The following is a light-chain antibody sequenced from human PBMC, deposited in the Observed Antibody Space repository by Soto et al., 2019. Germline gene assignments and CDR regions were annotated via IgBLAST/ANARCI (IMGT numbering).Light chain of an antibody. CDR2: DAS. J-gene: IGKJ2*01. CDR3: HHYGYGADT. Sequence: EVVLTQSPGTLFLSPGERATLSCRASETVGSNYLAWYQQQPGQAPRLLIFDASIRATGIPDRFSGSGSGTEFSLTISRLEPEDSAVYFCHHYGYGADTFGQGTKLEI. CDR1: ETVGSNY. V-gene: IGKV3-20*01.